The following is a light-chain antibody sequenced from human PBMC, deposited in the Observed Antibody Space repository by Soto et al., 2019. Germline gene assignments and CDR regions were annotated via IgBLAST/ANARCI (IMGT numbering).Light chain of an antibody. CDR2: AAS. CDR1: HSVSSN. V-gene: IGKV3-20*01. J-gene: IGKJ5*01. CDR3: QQYGSSPT. Sequence: EIVMTQSQANRSLSPGERATLSWRASHSVSSNLAWYQQKPGQAPRLLIYAASTRATGIPARVIGSGSGTDFTLTIGRLAPEDFAVYYCQQYGSSPTFGEGTRLEIK.